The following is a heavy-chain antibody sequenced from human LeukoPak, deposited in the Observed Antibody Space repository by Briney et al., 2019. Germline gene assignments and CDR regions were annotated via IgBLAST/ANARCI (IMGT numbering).Heavy chain of an antibody. CDR3: ARESDYGQFDY. CDR2: IYSGGST. CDR1: GLTVSSNY. V-gene: IGHV3-53*01. Sequence: PGGSLRLSCAASGLTVSSNYMSWVRQAPGKGLEWVSVIYSGGSTYYADSVKGRFTISRDNSKNTLYLQMNSLRAEDTAVYYCARESDYGQFDYWGQGTLVTVSS. D-gene: IGHD4-17*01. J-gene: IGHJ4*02.